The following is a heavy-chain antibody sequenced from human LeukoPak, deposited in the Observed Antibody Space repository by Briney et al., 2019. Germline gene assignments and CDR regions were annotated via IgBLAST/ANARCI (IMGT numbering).Heavy chain of an antibody. V-gene: IGHV3-11*01. Sequence: GGSLRLSCAASGFTFSDYYMSWIRQAPGKGLEWVSYISSSGSTIYYADSVKGRLTISRDNAKNSLYLQMNSLRAEDTAVYYCARSGTHYDFWSGYYTVGYWGQGTLVTVSS. CDR3: ARSGTHYDFWSGYYTVGY. J-gene: IGHJ4*02. CDR1: GFTFSDYY. D-gene: IGHD3-3*01. CDR2: ISSSGSTI.